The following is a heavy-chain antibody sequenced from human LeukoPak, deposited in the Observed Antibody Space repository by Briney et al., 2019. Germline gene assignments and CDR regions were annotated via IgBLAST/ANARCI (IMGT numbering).Heavy chain of an antibody. CDR2: IYTSGST. D-gene: IGHD3-10*01. J-gene: IGHJ4*02. Sequence: PSETLSLTCAVYGGSFSGYYWSSIRQPAEKGLEWIGRIYTSGSTNYNPSLKSRVTISVDTSKNQFSLKLSSVTAADTAVYYCARAGNYGSGSYLFWGQGTLVTVSS. CDR3: ARAGNYGSGSYLF. CDR1: GGSFSGYY. V-gene: IGHV4-59*10.